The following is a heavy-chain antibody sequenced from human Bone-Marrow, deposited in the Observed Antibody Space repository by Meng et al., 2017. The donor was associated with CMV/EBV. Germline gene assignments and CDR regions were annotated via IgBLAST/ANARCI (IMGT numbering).Heavy chain of an antibody. CDR2: IIPILRIP. Sequence: SVKVSCKASGDTFSNFGISWVRQAPGQGLEWMGGIIPILRIPNYAQKFQGRITITADQSTNTTYMEVSSLRSEDTAVYYCARGRSDVEPAGSQAQALSHWGQGTVVTASS. CDR1: GDTFSNFG. CDR3: ARGRSDVEPAGSQAQALSH. D-gene: IGHD2-2*01. J-gene: IGHJ4*02. V-gene: IGHV1-69*10.